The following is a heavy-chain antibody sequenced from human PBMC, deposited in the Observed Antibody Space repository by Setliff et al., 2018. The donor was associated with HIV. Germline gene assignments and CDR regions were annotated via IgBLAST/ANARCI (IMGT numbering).Heavy chain of an antibody. CDR2: IFYSGIT. V-gene: IGHV4-39*01. Sequence: NPSETLSLTCTVSGGSFTSRSYYWGWLRQPPGKGLEWIGSIFYSGITYYNPSLKSRVTISVDTSKNQFSLNLTSVTAADTAVYYCARSKTFYDFWGGYYTHGAFKIWGLGTMVTVSS. CDR1: GGSFTSRSYY. CDR3: ARSKTFYDFWGGYYTHGAFKI. D-gene: IGHD3-3*01. J-gene: IGHJ3*02.